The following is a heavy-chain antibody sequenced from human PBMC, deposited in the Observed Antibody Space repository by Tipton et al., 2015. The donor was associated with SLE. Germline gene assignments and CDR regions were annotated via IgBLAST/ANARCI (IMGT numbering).Heavy chain of an antibody. CDR1: GGSISSYY. D-gene: IGHD3-22*01. CDR3: ARGRDISSLHYYDSSGYFDY. Sequence: TLSLTCTVSGGSISSYYWSWIRQPPGKGLEWIGYIYYSGSTNYNPPLKSRVTISVDTSKNQFSLKLSSVTAADTAVYYCARGRDISSLHYYDSSGYFDYWGQGTLVTVSS. J-gene: IGHJ4*02. CDR2: IYYSGST. V-gene: IGHV4-59*01.